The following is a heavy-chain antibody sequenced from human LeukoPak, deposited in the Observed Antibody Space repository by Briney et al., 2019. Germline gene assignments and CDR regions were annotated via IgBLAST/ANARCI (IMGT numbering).Heavy chain of an antibody. Sequence: GGSLRLSCAASGFTFSSYGMHWVRQAPGRGLEWVAVIWYDGSNKYYADSVKGRFTISRDNSNNALYLQMNSLRAEDTAVYYCARVQQQLVIDNDAFDIWGQGTMVTVSS. V-gene: IGHV3-33*01. D-gene: IGHD6-13*01. J-gene: IGHJ3*02. CDR2: IWYDGSNK. CDR3: ARVQQQLVIDNDAFDI. CDR1: GFTFSSYG.